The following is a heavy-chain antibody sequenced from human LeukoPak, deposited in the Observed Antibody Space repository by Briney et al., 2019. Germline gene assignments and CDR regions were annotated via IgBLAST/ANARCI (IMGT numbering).Heavy chain of an antibody. D-gene: IGHD2-2*03. V-gene: IGHV3-23*01. CDR3: AKDYLDIVVVPAALDAFDI. CDR1: GFTFSRYA. CDR2: ISGSGGST. J-gene: IGHJ3*02. Sequence: GGSLRLSCAASGFTFSRYAMSWVRQAPGKGLEWVSVISGSGGSTYYADSVKGRFTISRDNSKNTLYLQMNSLRAEDTAVYYCAKDYLDIVVVPAALDAFDIWGQGTMVTVST.